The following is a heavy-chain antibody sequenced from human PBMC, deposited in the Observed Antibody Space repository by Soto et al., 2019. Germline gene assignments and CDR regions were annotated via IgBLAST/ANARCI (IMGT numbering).Heavy chain of an antibody. J-gene: IGHJ4*02. CDR2: ISYDGSKD. CDR1: GFTFNSYA. Sequence: QVQLVESGGGVVQAGTSLRLSCAASGFTFNSYALHWVRQAPGKGLEGVAIISYDGSKDYYADSVKGRFTISRDSSKNTLHLQMNSLRPADTAVYYCARDVGVQAWYIDNWGQGTRVTVSS. V-gene: IGHV3-30*04. D-gene: IGHD3-16*01. CDR3: ARDVGVQAWYIDN.